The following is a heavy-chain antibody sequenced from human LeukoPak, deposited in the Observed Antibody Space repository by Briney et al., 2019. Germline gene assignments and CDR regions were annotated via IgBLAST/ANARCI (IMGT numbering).Heavy chain of an antibody. CDR3: AKETYEDIVVVVAAIPLQYGMDV. Sequence: PGGSLRLSCAASGFTFSSYAMSWVRQAPGKGLEWVSAFSGSGGSTYYADSVKGRFTISRDNSKNTLYLQMNSLRAEDTAVYYCAKETYEDIVVVVAAIPLQYGMDVWGQGTTVTVSS. CDR2: FSGSGGST. J-gene: IGHJ6*02. D-gene: IGHD2-15*01. V-gene: IGHV3-23*01. CDR1: GFTFSSYA.